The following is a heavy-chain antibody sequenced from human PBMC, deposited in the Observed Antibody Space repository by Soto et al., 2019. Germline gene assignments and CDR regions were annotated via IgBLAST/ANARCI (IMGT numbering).Heavy chain of an antibody. V-gene: IGHV1-69*13. CDR1: GGTFSSYA. J-gene: IGHJ3*02. Sequence: TSVKVSCKASGGTFSSYAISWVRQAPGQGLEWMGGIIPIFGTANYAQKFQGRVTITADESTSTAYMELSSLRSEDTAVSYCARGGQRWLQLRYAFDIWGQGTMVTVSS. CDR2: IIPIFGTA. D-gene: IGHD5-12*01. CDR3: ARGGQRWLQLRYAFDI.